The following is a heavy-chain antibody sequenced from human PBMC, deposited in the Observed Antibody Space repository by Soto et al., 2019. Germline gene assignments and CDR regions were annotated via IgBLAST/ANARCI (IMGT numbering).Heavy chain of an antibody. CDR1: GGSISSYY. V-gene: IGHV4-59*13. Sequence: PSETLSLTCTVSGGSISSYYWSWIRQPPGKGLEWIGYIYYSGSTNYNPSLKSRVTISVDTSKNQFSLKLSSVTAADTAVYYCARDQGATTSFFDLWGRGTLVTVSS. CDR3: ARDQGATTSFFDL. CDR2: IYYSGST. D-gene: IGHD1-26*01. J-gene: IGHJ2*01.